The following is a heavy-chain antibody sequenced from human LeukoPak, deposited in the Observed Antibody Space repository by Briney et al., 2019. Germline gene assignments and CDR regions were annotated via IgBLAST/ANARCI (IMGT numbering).Heavy chain of an antibody. Sequence: PSETLSLTCAVYGGSFSGYYWSWIRQPPGKGLEWIGEINHSGSTNYNPSRKSRVTISVDSSKNQFSLKLSSVTAADTAVYYCARVGYSSSSGDYWGQGTLVTVSS. CDR3: ARVGYSSSSGDY. D-gene: IGHD6-6*01. CDR1: GGSFSGYY. CDR2: INHSGST. V-gene: IGHV4-34*01. J-gene: IGHJ4*02.